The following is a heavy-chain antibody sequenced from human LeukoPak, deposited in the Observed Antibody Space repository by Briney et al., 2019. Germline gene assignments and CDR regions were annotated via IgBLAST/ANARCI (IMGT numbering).Heavy chain of an antibody. D-gene: IGHD3-3*01. Sequence: GGSLRLSCAASGFTFSDYNMSWIRQAPGKGLEWVSYISSSGSTIYYADSVKGRFTISRDNAKNSLYLQMNSLRAEDTAVYYCARELRFLEWLSYFDYWGQGTLVTVSS. J-gene: IGHJ4*02. CDR2: ISSSGSTI. V-gene: IGHV3-11*01. CDR3: ARELRFLEWLSYFDY. CDR1: GFTFSDYN.